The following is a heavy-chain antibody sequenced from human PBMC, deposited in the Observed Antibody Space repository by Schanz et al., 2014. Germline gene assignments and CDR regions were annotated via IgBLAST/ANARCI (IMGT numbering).Heavy chain of an antibody. CDR2: IHPNSGGT. V-gene: IGHV1-2*06. CDR1: GYSFTGYY. CDR3: ARDYYDILTGYPYDTFDI. D-gene: IGHD3-9*01. J-gene: IGHJ3*02. Sequence: QVQWVQSGAEVKKPGASVRVSCKASGYSFTGYYIHWVRQAPGQGLEWMGRIHPNSGGTDYTQKFQGRVTMTRDTSISTAYMELRRLRSDDTAVYYCARDYYDILTGYPYDTFDIWGQGTMVTVSS.